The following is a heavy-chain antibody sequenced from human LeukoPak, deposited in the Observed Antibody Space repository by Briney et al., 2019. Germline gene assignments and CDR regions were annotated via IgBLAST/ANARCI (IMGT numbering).Heavy chain of an antibody. V-gene: IGHV3-11*01. D-gene: IGHD2-2*01. J-gene: IGHJ2*01. CDR2: ISSSGSTI. Sequence: GSLRLSCAASGFTFSDYYMRWIRQAPGKGLEWVSYISSSGSTIYYADSVKGRFTISRDNAKNSLYLQMNSLRAEDTAVYYCARDRFCSSTSCYRLSYWYFDLWGRGTLVTVSS. CDR3: ARDRFCSSTSCYRLSYWYFDL. CDR1: GFTFSDYY.